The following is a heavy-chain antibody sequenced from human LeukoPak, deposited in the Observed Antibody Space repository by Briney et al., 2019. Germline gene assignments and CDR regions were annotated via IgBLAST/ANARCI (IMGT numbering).Heavy chain of an antibody. CDR2: ITSSGTYI. V-gene: IGHV3-21*01. J-gene: IGHJ3*02. Sequence: GGSLRLSCAASGFTFNNYNMNWVRQAPGKALEWVSSITSSGTYIFYADSVKGRFTISRDNAKNSLYLQMNSLGPEDTAVYYCARPQDFGLTGMNAFDIWGQGTMVTVSS. D-gene: IGHD7-27*01. CDR3: ARPQDFGLTGMNAFDI. CDR1: GFTFNNYN.